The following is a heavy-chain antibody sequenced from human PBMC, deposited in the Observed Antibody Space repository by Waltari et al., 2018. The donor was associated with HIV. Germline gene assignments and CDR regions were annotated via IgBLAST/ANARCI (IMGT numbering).Heavy chain of an antibody. CDR1: GYSLRDYW. J-gene: IGHJ5*02. CDR2: INSAGRTT. V-gene: IGHV3-74*01. CDR3: GRSSTSCCDH. D-gene: IGHD2-2*01. Sequence: EVKLVESGGDLIQPGGSLRLSSVAPGYSLRDYWIHWVRQAPGKGLVWVSRINSAGRTTNYVESVKGRFTISRDNAKNTVYLQMNSLRVEDTGVYYCGRSSTSCCDHWGQGTLVTVSS.